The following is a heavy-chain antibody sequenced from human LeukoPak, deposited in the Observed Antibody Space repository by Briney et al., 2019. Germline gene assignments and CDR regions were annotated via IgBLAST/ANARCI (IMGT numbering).Heavy chain of an antibody. CDR3: ARGARSRYYYMDV. V-gene: IGHV4-39*07. CDR2: IHYSGST. D-gene: IGHD3-3*01. Sequence: PSETLSLTCTVSGGSISSSSYYWGWIRQPPGKGLEWIGSIHYSGSTDYNPSLKSRVTISVDTSKNQFSLKLSSVTAADTAVYYCARGARSRYYYMDVWGKGTTVTISS. CDR1: GGSISSSSYY. J-gene: IGHJ6*03.